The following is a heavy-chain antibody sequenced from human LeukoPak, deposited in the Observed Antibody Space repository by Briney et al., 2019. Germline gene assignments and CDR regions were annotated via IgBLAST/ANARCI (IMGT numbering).Heavy chain of an antibody. Sequence: SETLSLTCTVSGYSISSGYYWGWIRQPPGKGLEWIGSIYHSGSTYYNPSLKSRVTISVDTSKNQFSLKLSSVTAADTAVYYCARDSNRIAAAGTVELDPWGQGTLVTVSS. CDR1: GYSISSGYY. CDR2: IYHSGST. V-gene: IGHV4-38-2*02. D-gene: IGHD6-13*01. CDR3: ARDSNRIAAAGTVELDP. J-gene: IGHJ5*02.